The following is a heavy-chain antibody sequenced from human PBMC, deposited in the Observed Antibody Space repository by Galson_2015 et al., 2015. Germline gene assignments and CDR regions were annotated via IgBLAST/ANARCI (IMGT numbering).Heavy chain of an antibody. V-gene: IGHV3-9*01. D-gene: IGHD1-26*01. Sequence: SLRLSCAASGFTFDDYAMHWVRQAPGKGLEWVSGISWNSGSIGYADSVKGRFTISRDNAKNSLYLQMNSLRAEDTALYYSAKVGWELPTMKGHFDYWGQGTLVTVSS. CDR3: AKVGWELPTMKGHFDY. CDR2: ISWNSGSI. CDR1: GFTFDDYA. J-gene: IGHJ4*02.